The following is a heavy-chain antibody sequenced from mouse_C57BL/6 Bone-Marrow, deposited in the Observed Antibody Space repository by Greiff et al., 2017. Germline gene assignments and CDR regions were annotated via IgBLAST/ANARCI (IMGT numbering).Heavy chain of an antibody. CDR2: IDPTSGGT. V-gene: IGHV1-72*01. J-gene: IGHJ3*01. D-gene: IGHD2-4*01. Sequence: VQLQQPGAELVKPGASVKLSCKASGYTFTSYWMHWVKQRPGRGLEWIGRIDPTSGGTKYNEKFKSKATLTVDKPYSTAYMQLSSLTSEDYAVYTCASAPYHDYAVPLFAYCGHRNLVTVSA. CDR3: ASAPYHDYAVPLFAY. CDR1: GYTFTSYW.